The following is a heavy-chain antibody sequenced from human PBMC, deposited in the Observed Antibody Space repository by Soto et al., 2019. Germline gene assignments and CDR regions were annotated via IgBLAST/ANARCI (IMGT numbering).Heavy chain of an antibody. V-gene: IGHV1-69*10. J-gene: IGHJ6*02. CDR3: ASDKEYSGSYFYYYGMDV. CDR2: IIPILGIA. Sequence: ASVKVSCKASGGTFSSYAISWVRQAPGQGLEGMGGIIPILGIANYEQKFHGRVTITADKSTSTDYMELSSLRSEDTAVSYCASDKEYSGSYFYYYGMDVWGQGTMVTVSS. D-gene: IGHD1-26*01. CDR1: GGTFSSYA.